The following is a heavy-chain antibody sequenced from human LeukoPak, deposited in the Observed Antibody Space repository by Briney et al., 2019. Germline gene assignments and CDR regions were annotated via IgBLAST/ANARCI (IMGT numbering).Heavy chain of an antibody. CDR1: GGSISSGGYY. CDR2: IYHSGST. V-gene: IGHV4-30-2*01. CDR3: AREPRFSGSYVDY. J-gene: IGHJ4*02. Sequence: PSQTLSLTCTVSGGSISSGGYYWSWIRQPPGKGLEWIGYIYHSGSTYYNPSLKSRVTISVDRSKNQFSLKLSSVTAADTAVYYCAREPRFSGSYVDYWGQGTLVTVSS. D-gene: IGHD1-26*01.